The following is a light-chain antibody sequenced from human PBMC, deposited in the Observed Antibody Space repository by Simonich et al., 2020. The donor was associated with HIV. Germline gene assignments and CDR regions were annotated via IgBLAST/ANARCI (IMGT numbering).Light chain of an antibody. Sequence: DIQRTQSPSSLSASVGDRVRITCQASQDISNSLAWYQQKPGKAPKLLLYSASRMESGVPSRFSCSGSGTDYTLTISSLQPEDFATYYCQQYYSTPPSFGQGTKLEIK. CDR3: QQYYSTPPS. V-gene: IGKV1-NL1*01. J-gene: IGKJ2*01. CDR1: QDISNS. CDR2: SAS.